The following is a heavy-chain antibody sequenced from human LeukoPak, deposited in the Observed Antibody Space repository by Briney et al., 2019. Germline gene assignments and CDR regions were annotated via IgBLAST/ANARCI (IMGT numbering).Heavy chain of an antibody. CDR2: IYRGDGT. CDR1: GFTGTSHY. V-gene: IGHV3-66*01. CDR3: ARDIGGTVEVATMNY. Sequence: GGSLTLSCVASGFTGTSHYMSWVRQAPGKGLEWVSVIYRGDGTYYADSVKGRFTISRDNSRNTLYLQMNSLRAEDTAMYYCARDIGGTVEVATMNYWGQGTLVTVSP. J-gene: IGHJ4*02. D-gene: IGHD5-24*01.